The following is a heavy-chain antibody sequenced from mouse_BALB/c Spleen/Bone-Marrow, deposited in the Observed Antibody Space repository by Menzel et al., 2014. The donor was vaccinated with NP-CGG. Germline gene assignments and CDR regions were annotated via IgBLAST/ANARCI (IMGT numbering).Heavy chain of an antibody. CDR1: GDSITSGY. D-gene: IGHD2-1*01. V-gene: IGHV3-8*02. Sequence: ESGPSLVKPSQTLSLTCSVTGDSITSGYWNWIRKFPGNKLEYMGYISYSDSTYYNPPLKSRISITRDTSKNQYYLQLNSVTTEDTATYYCARGYGNYRAWFAYWGQGTLVTVSA. CDR3: ARGYGNYRAWFAY. CDR2: ISYSDST. J-gene: IGHJ3*01.